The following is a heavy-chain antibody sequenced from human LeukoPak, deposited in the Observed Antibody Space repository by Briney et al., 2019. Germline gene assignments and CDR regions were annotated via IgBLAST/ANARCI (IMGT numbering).Heavy chain of an antibody. J-gene: IGHJ6*03. CDR1: GGSISSYY. D-gene: IGHD4/OR15-4a*01. CDR2: IYYSGST. V-gene: IGHV4-59*01. CDR3: ARAPGNDYYPYYYMDV. Sequence: PSETLSLTCTVSGGSISSYYRSWIRQPPGKGLEWIGYIYYSGSTNYNPSLKSRVTISVDTSKNQFSLKVSSVTAADTAVYYCARAPGNDYYPYYYMDVWGKGTTVTVSS.